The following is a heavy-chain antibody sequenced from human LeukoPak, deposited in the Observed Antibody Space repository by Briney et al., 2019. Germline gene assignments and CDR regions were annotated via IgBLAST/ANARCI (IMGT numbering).Heavy chain of an antibody. D-gene: IGHD3-10*01. CDR2: IIPIFGTA. CDR3: ARVYYYGSGSYWNNLFDP. CDR1: GGTFSRYA. J-gene: IGHJ5*02. V-gene: IGHV1-69*05. Sequence: SVKVSCKASGGTFSRYAISWVRQAPGQGLEWMGRIIPIFGTANYAQKFQGRVTITTDESTSTAYMELCSLRSEDTAVYYCARVYYYGSGSYWNNLFDPWGQGTLVTVSS.